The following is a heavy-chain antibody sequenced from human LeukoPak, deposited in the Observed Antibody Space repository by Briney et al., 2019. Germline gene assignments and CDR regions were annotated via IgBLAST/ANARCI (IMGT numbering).Heavy chain of an antibody. CDR1: GVSLSGYY. V-gene: IGHV4-34*01. CDR3: AGDTASPLPDV. J-gene: IGHJ6*04. CDR2: INHSGST. D-gene: IGHD5-18*01. Sequence: SETLSLTCAVYGVSLSGYYWSWLRPPPTRGLEWIGEINHSGSTNYNPSLKSRVTISVDTSKNQFSLKLSSVTAADTAVYYCAGDTASPLPDVWGKGTTVTVSS.